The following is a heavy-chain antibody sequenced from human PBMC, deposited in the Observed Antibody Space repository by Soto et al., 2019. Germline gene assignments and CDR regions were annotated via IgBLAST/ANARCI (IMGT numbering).Heavy chain of an antibody. V-gene: IGHV4-59*01. CDR2: IYYTGIT. D-gene: IGHD3-3*01. CDR3: ARALDYDFWGGRNWFDP. CDR1: GGSITGNY. Sequence: QVQLQQSGPGLLKPSETLSLTCSVSGGSITGNYWTWIRQSPGKGLEWVGYIYYTGITNYNPSLKRRVTISLDRSKNQFSLKLDSVTAADTAVYYCARALDYDFWGGRNWFDPWGQGTLVTVSS. J-gene: IGHJ5*02.